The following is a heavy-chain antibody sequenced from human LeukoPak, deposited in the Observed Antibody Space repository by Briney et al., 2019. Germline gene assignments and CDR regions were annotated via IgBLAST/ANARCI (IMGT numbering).Heavy chain of an antibody. V-gene: IGHV3-21*01. D-gene: IGHD3-10*01. CDR2: ISSSSSYI. CDR3: ARERTMVMNDY. CDR1: GFTFSSYS. Sequence: GGSLRLSCAASGFTFSSYSMNWVRQAPGKGLEWVSSISSSSSYIYYADSVKGRFTISRDNAKNSLYLQMNSLRVEDTAVYYCARERTMVMNDYWGQGTLVTVSS. J-gene: IGHJ4*02.